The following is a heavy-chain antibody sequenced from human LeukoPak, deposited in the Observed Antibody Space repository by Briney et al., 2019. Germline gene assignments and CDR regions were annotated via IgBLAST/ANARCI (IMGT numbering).Heavy chain of an antibody. J-gene: IGHJ4*02. CDR2: ISGSGSNT. D-gene: IGHD3-16*01. Sequence: GGSLRLSCAASGFTFSNYAMSWVRQAPGKGLEWVSAISGSGSNTYYADSVKRRFTIPRDNFKNTLYLQMNTLRAEGTAIYYCAKDRRCYDKPADYWGQGTLVIVSS. CDR3: AKDRRCYDKPADY. CDR1: GFTFSNYA. V-gene: IGHV3-23*01.